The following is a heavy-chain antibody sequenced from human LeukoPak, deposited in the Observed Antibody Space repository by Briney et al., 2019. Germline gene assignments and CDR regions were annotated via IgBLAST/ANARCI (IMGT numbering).Heavy chain of an antibody. V-gene: IGHV3-30-3*01. J-gene: IGHJ6*02. Sequence: GRSLRLSCAASGFTFSSYAMHWVCQAPGKGLEWVAVISYDGSNKYYADSVKGRFTISRDNSKNTLYLQMNSLRAEDTAVYYCARDQRTIVVVPAAMAGPPYYGMDVWGQGTTVTVSS. CDR2: ISYDGSNK. CDR1: GFTFSSYA. CDR3: ARDQRTIVVVPAAMAGPPYYGMDV. D-gene: IGHD2-2*01.